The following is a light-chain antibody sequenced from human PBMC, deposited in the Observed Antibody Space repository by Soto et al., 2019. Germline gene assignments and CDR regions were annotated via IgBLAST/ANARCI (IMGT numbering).Light chain of an antibody. CDR1: QSVSRSY. V-gene: IGKV3-20*01. Sequence: EIVLTQSPGTVSLSPGERATLSCRASQSVSRSYLAWYQLKPGQAPRLLIYGASSRATGIPDRFSGSGSGTDFTLTISRLEPEDFAVYYWQQYGSSTYTFGQGTKLEIK. CDR3: QQYGSSTYT. J-gene: IGKJ2*01. CDR2: GAS.